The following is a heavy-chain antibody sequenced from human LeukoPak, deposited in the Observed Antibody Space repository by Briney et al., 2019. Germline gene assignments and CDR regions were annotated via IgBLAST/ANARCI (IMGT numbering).Heavy chain of an antibody. D-gene: IGHD6-13*01. CDR1: GYTFTGYY. CDR3: ARDRDSSRLPLTNWFDP. Sequence: GASVKVSCKASGYTFTGYYMHWVRQAPGQGLEWMGWINPNSGGTNYAQKFQGRVTMTRDTSISTAYMELSRLRSDDTAVYYCARDRDSSRLPLTNWFDPWGQGTLVTVSS. CDR2: INPNSGGT. J-gene: IGHJ5*02. V-gene: IGHV1-2*02.